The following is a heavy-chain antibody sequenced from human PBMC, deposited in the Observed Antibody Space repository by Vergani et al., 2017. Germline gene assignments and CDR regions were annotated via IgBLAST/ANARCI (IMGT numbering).Heavy chain of an antibody. CDR1: GGSISSGGYY. CDR3: ARSVVVPAGGNWFDP. J-gene: IGHJ5*02. Sequence: QVQLQESGPGLVKPSQTLSLTCTVSGGSISSGGYYWSWIRQPPGKGLEWIGYIYYSGSTYYNPSLKSRVTISVDTSKNQFSLKLSSVTAADTAVSDCARSVVVPAGGNWFDPWGQGTLVTVSS. V-gene: IGHV4-31*03. D-gene: IGHD2-2*01. CDR2: IYYSGST.